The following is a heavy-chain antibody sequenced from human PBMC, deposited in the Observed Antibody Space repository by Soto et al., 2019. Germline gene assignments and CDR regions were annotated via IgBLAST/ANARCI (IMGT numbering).Heavy chain of an antibody. Sequence: PSETLSLTCTVSGGSISSYYWSWIRQPPGKGLEWIGYIYYSGSTNYNPSLKSRVTISVDTSKNQFSLKLSSVTAADTAVYYCARAGRRYRSGWYEDYWGQGTLVTVSS. CDR1: GGSISSYY. CDR3: ARAGRRYRSGWYEDY. J-gene: IGHJ4*02. CDR2: IYYSGST. V-gene: IGHV4-59*01. D-gene: IGHD6-19*01.